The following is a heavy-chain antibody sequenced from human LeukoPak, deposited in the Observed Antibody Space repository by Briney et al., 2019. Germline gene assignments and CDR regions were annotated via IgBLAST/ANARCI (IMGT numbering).Heavy chain of an antibody. CDR3: ARGDYCSSTRCYPPSWFVP. D-gene: IGHD2-2*01. CDR2: IYYSGST. Sequence: SETLSLPCTVSGGSINSHYWSWIRQPPGKGLEWIGYIYYSGSTNYNPSLQNRVTISVDTSKNQFSLKLSSLTAADTAVYYCARGDYCSSTRCYPPSWFVPWGQGTLVTVSS. J-gene: IGHJ5*02. V-gene: IGHV4-59*11. CDR1: GGSINSHY.